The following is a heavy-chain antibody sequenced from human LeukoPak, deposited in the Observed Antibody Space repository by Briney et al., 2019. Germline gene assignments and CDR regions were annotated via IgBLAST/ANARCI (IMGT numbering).Heavy chain of an antibody. CDR1: GYTFTGYY. CDR3: ASADIVVVPAVRRFDP. D-gene: IGHD2-2*01. Sequence: ASVKVSCKASGYTFTGYYMHWVRQAPGQGLEWMGWINPNSGGTNYAQKFQGRVTMTRDTSISTAYMELSRLRSDDTAVHYCASADIVVVPAVRRFDPWGQGTLVTVSS. CDR2: INPNSGGT. V-gene: IGHV1-2*02. J-gene: IGHJ5*02.